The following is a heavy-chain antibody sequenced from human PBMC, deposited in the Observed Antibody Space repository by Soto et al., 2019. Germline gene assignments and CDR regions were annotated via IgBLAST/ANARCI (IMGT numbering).Heavy chain of an antibody. J-gene: IGHJ4*02. CDR1: GYTFTGYY. V-gene: IGHV1-2*04. Sequence: QVQLVQSGAEVKKPGASVKVSCKASGYTFTGYYMHWVRQAPGQGLEWMGWINPNSGGTNYAQKFQGWVTMTRDTSISTAYMELSRLRSDDTAVYYCARARYSDYPYGDYGDYYFDYWGQGTLVTVSS. CDR3: ARARYSDYPYGDYGDYYFDY. D-gene: IGHD4-17*01. CDR2: INPNSGGT.